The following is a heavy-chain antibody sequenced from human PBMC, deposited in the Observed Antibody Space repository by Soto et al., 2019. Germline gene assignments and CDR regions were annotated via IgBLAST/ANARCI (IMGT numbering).Heavy chain of an antibody. CDR2: INAGNGNT. Sequence: ASVKVSCKASGYTFTSYAMHWVRQAPGQRLEWMGWINAGNGNTKYSRKFQGRVTITRDTSASTAYMELSSLRSEDTAVYYCARGNSVRNKIPHDYCCPSTLVTVSS. D-gene: IGHD2-21*01. CDR3: ARGNSVRNKIPHDY. V-gene: IGHV1-3*01. J-gene: IGHJ4*02. CDR1: GYTFTSYA.